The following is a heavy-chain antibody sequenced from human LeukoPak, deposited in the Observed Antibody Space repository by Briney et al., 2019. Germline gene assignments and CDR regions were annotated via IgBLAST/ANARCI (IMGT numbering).Heavy chain of an antibody. CDR3: ARVPANLDWFDP. CDR1: GFTFSSYS. J-gene: IGHJ5*02. V-gene: IGHV3-21*01. CDR2: ISSSSSYI. D-gene: IGHD4/OR15-4a*01. Sequence: PGGSLRLSCAASGFTFSSYSMNWIRQAPGKRLEWVSSISSSSSYIYYAEAVKGRFTISRDNAKISLYLQMNSLRAEDTAVYYCARVPANLDWFDPWGQGTLVTVSS.